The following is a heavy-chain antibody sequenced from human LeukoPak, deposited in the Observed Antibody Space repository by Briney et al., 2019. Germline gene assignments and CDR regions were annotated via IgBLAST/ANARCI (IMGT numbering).Heavy chain of an antibody. J-gene: IGHJ6*02. CDR1: GGSISSTSYY. D-gene: IGHD3-10*01. CDR2: IYYSGDT. CDR3: ARHLNYYGSGSYGAYYYYGMDV. Sequence: SETLSLTCTVSGGSISSTSYYWGWIRQPPGKGLEWIGSIYYSGDTHYNPSLKSRVTISTDTSKNRLSLKLTSATAADTAVYYCARHLNYYGSGSYGAYYYYGMDVWGQGTPVTVSS. V-gene: IGHV4-39*07.